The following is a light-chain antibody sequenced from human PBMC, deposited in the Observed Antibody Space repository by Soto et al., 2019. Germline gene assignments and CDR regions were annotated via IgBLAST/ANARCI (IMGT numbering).Light chain of an antibody. CDR1: QSISSW. Sequence: IHMTQSPSSVSASVWDRVTITCRASQSISSWLAWYQQKPGKAPKLLIYDASSLESGVPSRFSGSGSGTEFTLTISSLQPDDFATYYCQHYNSYSEAFGQGTKVDIK. J-gene: IGKJ1*01. CDR3: QHYNSYSEA. V-gene: IGKV1-5*01. CDR2: DAS.